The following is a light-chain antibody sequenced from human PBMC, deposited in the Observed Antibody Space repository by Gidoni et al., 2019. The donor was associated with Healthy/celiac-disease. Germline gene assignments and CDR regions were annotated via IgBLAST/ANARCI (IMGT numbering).Light chain of an antibody. CDR3: QAWDSSTEGV. Sequence: SYELTQPASVSVSPGQTASITCSGDKLGDKYTSWYQQKPGRSPVLVIYQDTTRPSGIPERFSGSNSANTATLTISGTQAMDEADYYCQAWDSSTEGVFGGGTQLTVL. V-gene: IGLV3-1*01. CDR2: QDT. J-gene: IGLJ2*01. CDR1: KLGDKY.